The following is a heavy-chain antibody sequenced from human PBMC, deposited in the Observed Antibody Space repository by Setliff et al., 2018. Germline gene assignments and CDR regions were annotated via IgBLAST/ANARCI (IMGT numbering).Heavy chain of an antibody. D-gene: IGHD3-22*01. J-gene: IGHJ4*02. CDR2: IHISGST. CDR1: GGSISSYY. Sequence: PSETLSLTCTVSGGSISSYYWSWIRQPPGKGLEWIGYIHISGSTNYNPSLKSRVTISVDTSKNQFSLKLSSVTAADTAVYYCARMTLWDNSAYYPDFWGRGTLVTVSS. CDR3: ARMTLWDNSAYYPDF. V-gene: IGHV4-4*08.